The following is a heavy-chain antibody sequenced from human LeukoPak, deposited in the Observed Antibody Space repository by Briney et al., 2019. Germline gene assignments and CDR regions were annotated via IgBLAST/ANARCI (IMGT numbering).Heavy chain of an antibody. CDR3: ARDLVTVTKGFDI. Sequence: SETLSLTCAVSDDSFSSHYWTWIRRPPGKGLEWIGYISYIGSTNYNPSLKSRVTISIDTSRNQFSLRLSSVTAADTAVYYCARDLVTVTKGFDIWGQGTMVSVSS. CDR2: ISYIGST. J-gene: IGHJ3*02. D-gene: IGHD4-17*01. V-gene: IGHV4-59*11. CDR1: DDSFSSHY.